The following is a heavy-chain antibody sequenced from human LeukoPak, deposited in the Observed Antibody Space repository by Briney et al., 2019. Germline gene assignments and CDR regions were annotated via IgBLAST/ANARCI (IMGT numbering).Heavy chain of an antibody. CDR3: ARDRDYYDSSGYSTYYFDY. CDR2: ISYDRSNK. Sequence: SGRSLRLSCAASGFTFSSYAMHWVRQAPGKGLEWVAVISYDRSNKYYADSVKGRFTISRGNSKNTLYLQMNSLRAEDTAVYYCARDRDYYDSSGYSTYYFDYWGQGTLVTVSS. CDR1: GFTFSSYA. J-gene: IGHJ4*02. D-gene: IGHD3-22*01. V-gene: IGHV3-30-3*01.